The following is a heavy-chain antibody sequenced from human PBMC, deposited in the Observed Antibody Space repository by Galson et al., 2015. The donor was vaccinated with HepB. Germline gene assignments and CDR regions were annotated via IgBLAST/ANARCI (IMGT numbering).Heavy chain of an antibody. V-gene: IGHV1-18*01. D-gene: IGHD3-10*01. CDR1: GYTFTSYG. Sequence: SVKVSCKASGYTFTSYGISWVRQAPGQGLEWMGWISAYNGNTNYAQKLQGRVTMTTDTSTSTAYMELRSLRSDDTAVYYCARDLWRPDRGVGSGSYPYWGQGTLVTVSS. CDR2: ISAYNGNT. CDR3: ARDLWRPDRGVGSGSYPY. J-gene: IGHJ4*02.